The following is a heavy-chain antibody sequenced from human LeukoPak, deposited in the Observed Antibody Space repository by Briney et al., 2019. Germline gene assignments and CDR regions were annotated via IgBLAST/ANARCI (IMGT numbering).Heavy chain of an antibody. Sequence: GGSLRLSCATSGFTFSSHAMSWVRQAPGKGLEWVSAISGSGGSTYYADSVKGRFTISRDNSKNTLYLQMNSLRAEDTAVYYCARGGILVYYYYGMDVWGKGTTVTVSS. CDR1: GFTFSSHA. J-gene: IGHJ6*04. V-gene: IGHV3-23*01. CDR2: ISGSGGST. CDR3: ARGGILVYYYYGMDV. D-gene: IGHD1-14*01.